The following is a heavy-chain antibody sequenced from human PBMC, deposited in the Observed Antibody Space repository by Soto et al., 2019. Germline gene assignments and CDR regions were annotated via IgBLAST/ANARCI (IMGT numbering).Heavy chain of an antibody. CDR1: GYTFTSYY. CDR2: IKPGGGTT. Sequence: QVQLVQSGAEVKKPGASVKVSCKSSGYTFTSYYLHWVRQAPGQGLEWMGIIKPGGGTTTSAQKFQGRVTMTRDTSTSTVYMYLSSLRSEDTAVYYCAREPVLVIKYAFDIWGQGTMVTVS. D-gene: IGHD3-22*01. CDR3: AREPVLVIKYAFDI. J-gene: IGHJ3*02. V-gene: IGHV1-46*01.